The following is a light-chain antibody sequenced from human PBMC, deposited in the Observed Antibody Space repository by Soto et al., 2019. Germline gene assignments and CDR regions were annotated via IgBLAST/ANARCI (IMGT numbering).Light chain of an antibody. CDR2: KAS. Sequence: DIQMTQSPSTLSASVGDRVTITCRASQSISSWLAWYQQKPGKAPKLLIYKASSLESGVPSRFSGSGSGTVFTLTISSLQPDDFATYYGQHYNSYGATFGQGIKVEIK. CDR1: QSISSW. CDR3: QHYNSYGAT. V-gene: IGKV1-5*03. J-gene: IGKJ1*01.